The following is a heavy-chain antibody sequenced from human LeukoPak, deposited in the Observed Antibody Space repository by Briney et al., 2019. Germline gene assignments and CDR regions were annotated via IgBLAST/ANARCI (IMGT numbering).Heavy chain of an antibody. V-gene: IGHV5-51*01. J-gene: IGHJ5*02. CDR3: ARHRRYSSSSGGFDP. Sequence: GESLKISCKGSGYSFTNYWIGWVRQMPGKGLEWMGIIYPGDSDTRYSPSFQGQVTISADKSISTAYLQWSSLKASDTAMYYCARHRRYSSSSGGFDPWGQGTLVTVSS. CDR1: GYSFTNYW. D-gene: IGHD6-6*01. CDR2: IYPGDSDT.